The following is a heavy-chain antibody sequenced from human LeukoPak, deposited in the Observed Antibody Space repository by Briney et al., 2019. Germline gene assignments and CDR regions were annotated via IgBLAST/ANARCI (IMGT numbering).Heavy chain of an antibody. J-gene: IGHJ4*02. Sequence: SETLSLTCTVSGASISGFYWSWTRQPPGKGLEWIGYLFYSGRTSYNPSLESRVTISVDTSQNQFSLKLNSVTAADTALYYRARVPKGSSYFDCWGQGTLVTVSS. D-gene: IGHD6-6*01. CDR1: GASISGFY. CDR2: LFYSGRT. V-gene: IGHV4-59*01. CDR3: ARVPKGSSYFDC.